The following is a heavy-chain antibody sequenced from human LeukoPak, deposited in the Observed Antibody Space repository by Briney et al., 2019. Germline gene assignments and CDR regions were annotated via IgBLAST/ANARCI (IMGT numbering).Heavy chain of an antibody. V-gene: IGHV1-69*04. Sequence: GASVKVSCKASGGTFSSYAISWVRQAPGQGLEWMGRIIPILGIANYAQKFQGRVTITADKSTSTAYMELSSLRSEDTAVYYCARDLSNWNDPLSSWGQGTLVTVSS. J-gene: IGHJ4*02. CDR3: ARDLSNWNDPLSS. CDR1: GGTFSSYA. CDR2: IIPILGIA. D-gene: IGHD1-1*01.